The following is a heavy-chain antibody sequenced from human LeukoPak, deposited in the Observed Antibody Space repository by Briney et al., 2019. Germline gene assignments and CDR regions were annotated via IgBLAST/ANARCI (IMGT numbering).Heavy chain of an antibody. CDR3: ARGQGVNYFDY. Sequence: SETLCLTCAVYGGSFSGYYWSWIRQPPGKGLEWIGEINHSGSTNYNPSLKSRVTISVDTSKNQFSLKLSSVTAADTAVYYCARGQGVNYFDYWGQGTLVTVSS. D-gene: IGHD2-21*01. J-gene: IGHJ4*02. V-gene: IGHV4-34*01. CDR1: GGSFSGYY. CDR2: INHSGST.